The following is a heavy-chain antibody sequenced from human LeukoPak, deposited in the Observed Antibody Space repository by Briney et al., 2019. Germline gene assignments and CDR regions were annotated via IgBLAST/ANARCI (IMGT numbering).Heavy chain of an antibody. CDR2: INPNSGGT. D-gene: IGHD3-22*01. Sequence: ASVTVSFKASGYTFTGYYMHWVRQAPGQGLEWMGWINPNSGGTNYAQKFQGRVTMTRDTSISTAYMELSRLRSDDTAVYYCARTYYYDSSGHLPSWGQGTTVTVSS. J-gene: IGHJ6*02. CDR1: GYTFTGYY. CDR3: ARTYYYDSSGHLPS. V-gene: IGHV1-2*02.